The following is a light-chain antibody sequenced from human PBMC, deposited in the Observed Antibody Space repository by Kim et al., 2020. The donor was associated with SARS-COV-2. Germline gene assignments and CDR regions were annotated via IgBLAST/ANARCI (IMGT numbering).Light chain of an antibody. CDR3: QSYDSSNHVV. CDR2: EDN. V-gene: IGLV6-57*03. CDR1: SGGLAGNY. J-gene: IGLJ2*01. Sequence: KVANASPRSSGGLAGNYVQVYQQRPASAPTTVIYEDNQRPSGVPGRFSGSIDSSSNSASLTISGLKTEDEADYYCQSYDSSNHVVFGGGTQLTVL.